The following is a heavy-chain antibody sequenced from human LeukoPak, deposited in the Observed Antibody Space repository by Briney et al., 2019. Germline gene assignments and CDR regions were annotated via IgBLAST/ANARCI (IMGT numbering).Heavy chain of an antibody. CDR3: ARTFNYGMDV. V-gene: IGHV4-39*01. CDR1: GGSISSSSYY. Sequence: PSETLSLTCTVSGGSISSSSYYWGWIRQPPGKGPEWIGSIYYSGSTYYNPSLKSRVTISVDTSKNQFSLKLSSVTAADTAVYYCARTFNYGMDVWGQGTTVTVSS. J-gene: IGHJ6*02. CDR2: IYYSGST.